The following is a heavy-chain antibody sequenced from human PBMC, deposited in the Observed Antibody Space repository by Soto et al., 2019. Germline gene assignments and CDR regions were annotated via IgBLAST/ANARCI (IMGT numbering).Heavy chain of an antibody. CDR3: ARDLGVYVVDY. D-gene: IGHD4-17*01. V-gene: IGHV1-2*02. Sequence: QVQLVQSGTDVRNPGASVKVSCKPSGYIFSDNYIHWVRQAPGQGLEWMGWIDPKTGGTKYAQKFQGRVTMTSDTAISTAYMELTSLKPDDTAVYFCARDLGVYVVDYWCPGTLVSVSS. CDR2: IDPKTGGT. J-gene: IGHJ4*02. CDR1: GYIFSDNY.